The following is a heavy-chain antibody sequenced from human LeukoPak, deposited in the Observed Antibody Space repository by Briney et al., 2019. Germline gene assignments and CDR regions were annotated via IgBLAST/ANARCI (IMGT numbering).Heavy chain of an antibody. Sequence: GESLKISCKGSGYSFTSYWIGWVRQMPGKGLEWMGIIYPGDSDTRYSPSFQGQVTISADKSISTAYLQWSSLKASDTAMYYCARHPNYGSGSFTDAFDIWGQGTMVTVSS. CDR2: IYPGDSDT. CDR3: ARHPNYGSGSFTDAFDI. D-gene: IGHD3-10*01. J-gene: IGHJ3*02. V-gene: IGHV5-51*01. CDR1: GYSFTSYW.